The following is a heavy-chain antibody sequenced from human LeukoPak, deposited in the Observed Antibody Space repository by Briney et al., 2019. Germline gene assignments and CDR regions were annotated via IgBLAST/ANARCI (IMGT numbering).Heavy chain of an antibody. CDR3: ARYGDYPTFDY. V-gene: IGHV3-66*01. J-gene: IGHJ4*02. CDR1: GFTVSSNY. CDR2: IYSGGST. D-gene: IGHD4-17*01. Sequence: GGSLRLSCAASGFTVSSNYMSWVRQAPGKGLEWASVIYSGGSTYYADSVKGRFTISRDNSKNRLYLQMNSLRAEDTAVYYCARYGDYPTFDYWGQGTLVTVSS.